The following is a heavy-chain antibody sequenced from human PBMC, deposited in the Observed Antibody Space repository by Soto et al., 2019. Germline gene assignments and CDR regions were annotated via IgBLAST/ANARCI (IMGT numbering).Heavy chain of an antibody. J-gene: IGHJ4*02. D-gene: IGHD3-22*01. CDR3: VKGEYYYDSSGYYPFDY. Sequence: PWRSLRHSYSTSRFTPSLYVIHWVRQAPGQGLEYVSSISTKWGSTEYADSVKGRSTISRDNSKNTVYLQMSSLRVEDTAVYYCVKGEYYYDSSGYYPFDYWGQGT. V-gene: IGHV3-64D*06. CDR1: RFTPSLYV. CDR2: ISTKWGST.